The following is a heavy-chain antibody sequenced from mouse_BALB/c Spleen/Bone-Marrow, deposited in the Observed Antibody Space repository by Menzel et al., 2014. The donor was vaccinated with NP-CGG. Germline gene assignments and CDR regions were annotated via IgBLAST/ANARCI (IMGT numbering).Heavy chain of an antibody. V-gene: IGHV5-9-3*01. Sequence: EVQGVESGGGLVKPGGSLKLSCAASGFTFSTYAMSWVRQTPEKRLEWAATINTGGTYIYYADSVKGRFTISRDNAKNTLYLQMSSLRSEDTAMFYCARPRMITTYFDVWGAGTTVTVSS. CDR1: GFTFSTYA. CDR3: ARPRMITTYFDV. J-gene: IGHJ1*01. CDR2: INTGGTYI. D-gene: IGHD2-4*01.